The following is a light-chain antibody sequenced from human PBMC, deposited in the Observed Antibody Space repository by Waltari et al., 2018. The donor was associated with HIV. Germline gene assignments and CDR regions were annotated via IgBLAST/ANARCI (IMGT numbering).Light chain of an antibody. Sequence: QSALTQPASVSGSPGQSITISCTGTSSDVGSYNLVSWYQQHPGKAPKLMIYEVSKRPSVASNRFSGSKSGNTASLTISGLQAEDEADYYCCSYAGSSTLVFGGGTKLTVL. J-gene: IGLJ2*01. CDR3: CSYAGSSTLV. V-gene: IGLV2-23*02. CDR1: SSDVGSYNL. CDR2: EVS.